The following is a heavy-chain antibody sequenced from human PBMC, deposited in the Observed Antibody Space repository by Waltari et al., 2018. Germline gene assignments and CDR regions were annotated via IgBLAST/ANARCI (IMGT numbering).Heavy chain of an antibody. V-gene: IGHV4-39*07. Sequence: QLQLQESGPGLVKPSETLSLTCTVSGGSISSSSYYWGWIRQPPGKGLEWIGSIYYSGSTYYTPSLKSRVTISVDTSKNQFSLKLSSVTAADTAVYYCARATLNNWFDPWGQGTLVTVSS. CDR2: IYYSGST. CDR1: GGSISSSSYY. CDR3: ARATLNNWFDP. J-gene: IGHJ5*02.